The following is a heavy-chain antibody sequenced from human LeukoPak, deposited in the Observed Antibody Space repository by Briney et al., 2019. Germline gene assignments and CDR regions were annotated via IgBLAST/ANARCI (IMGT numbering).Heavy chain of an antibody. CDR3: ARTYYYGSGGKGYFDY. J-gene: IGHJ4*02. CDR2: ISSSSSYI. CDR1: GFTFSSYG. Sequence: GGSLRLSCAASGFTFSSYGMNWVRQAPGKGLEWVSSISSSSSYIYYADSVKGRFTISRDNAKNSLYLQMNSLRAEDTAVYYCARTYYYGSGGKGYFDYWGQGTLVTVSS. V-gene: IGHV3-21*01. D-gene: IGHD3-10*01.